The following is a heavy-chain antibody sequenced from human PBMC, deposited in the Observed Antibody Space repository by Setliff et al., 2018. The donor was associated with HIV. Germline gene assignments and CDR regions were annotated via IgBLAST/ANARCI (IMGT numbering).Heavy chain of an antibody. J-gene: IGHJ3*02. Sequence: SLRLSCAASEFTFSSYAMSWVRQAPGKGLEWVAGIKQDGSKAYYMDSVKGRFTISRDNPKNSLYLQMTSLRAEDTAVYYCARDDSNGNTDAFDNWGQGTTVTVSS. CDR2: IKQDGSKA. CDR1: EFTFSSYA. CDR3: ARDDSNGNTDAFDN. V-gene: IGHV3-7*04. D-gene: IGHD5-18*01.